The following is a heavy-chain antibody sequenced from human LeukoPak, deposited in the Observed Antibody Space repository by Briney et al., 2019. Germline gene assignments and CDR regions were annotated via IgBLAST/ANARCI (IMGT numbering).Heavy chain of an antibody. CDR2: ISSSSTNI. Sequence: GGSLRLSCTASGFIFNVYSMNWVRQAPGKGLEWVSYISSSSTNIYHADSVKGRFTISRDNAKNSLYLQMNSLRAEDTALYYCAKGVEWEPSLGYSDSWGQGTLVTVSS. D-gene: IGHD1-26*01. CDR3: AKGVEWEPSLGYSDS. V-gene: IGHV3-48*04. CDR1: GFIFNVYS. J-gene: IGHJ4*02.